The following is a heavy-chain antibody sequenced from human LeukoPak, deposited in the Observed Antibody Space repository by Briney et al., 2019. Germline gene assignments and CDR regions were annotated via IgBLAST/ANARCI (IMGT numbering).Heavy chain of an antibody. J-gene: IGHJ5*02. V-gene: IGHV4-59*08. CDR3: ARHPAEYCSSTSCSFNWFDP. CDR1: GGSISSYY. CDR2: IYYSGST. Sequence: SETLSLTCTVSGGSISSYYWSWIRQPPGKGLEWIGYIYYSGSTNYNPSLKSRVTISVGTSKNQFSLKLSSVIAADTAVYYCARHPAEYCSSTSCSFNWFDPWGQGTLVTVSS. D-gene: IGHD2-2*01.